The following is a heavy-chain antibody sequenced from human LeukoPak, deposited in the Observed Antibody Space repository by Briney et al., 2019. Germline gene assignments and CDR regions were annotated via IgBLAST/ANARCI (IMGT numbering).Heavy chain of an antibody. CDR1: GFTVSSNY. V-gene: IGHV3-53*01. CDR3: ARDQVTMVQGVIGYYYYYYYMDV. Sequence: GGSLRLSCAASGFTVSSNYISWVRQAPGKGLEWVSVIYSGGSTYYADSVKGRFTISRDNSKNTPHLQMNSLRAEDTAVYYCARDQVTMVQGVIGYYYYYYYMDVWGKGTTVTVSS. D-gene: IGHD3-10*01. J-gene: IGHJ6*03. CDR2: IYSGGST.